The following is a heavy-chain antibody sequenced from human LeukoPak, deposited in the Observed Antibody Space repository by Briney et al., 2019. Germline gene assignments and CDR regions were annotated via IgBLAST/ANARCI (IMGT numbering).Heavy chain of an antibody. V-gene: IGHV3-23*01. CDR3: SAVAGSSLNFDY. CDR2: ISGSGGST. CDR1: GFTFSSYA. J-gene: IGHJ4*02. Sequence: GGSPRLSCAASGFTFSSYAMSWVRQAPEKGLEWVSAISGSGGSTYYADSVKGRFTISRDNSKNTLYLQMNSLRAEDTAVYYCSAVAGSSLNFDYWGQGTLVTVSS. D-gene: IGHD6-19*01.